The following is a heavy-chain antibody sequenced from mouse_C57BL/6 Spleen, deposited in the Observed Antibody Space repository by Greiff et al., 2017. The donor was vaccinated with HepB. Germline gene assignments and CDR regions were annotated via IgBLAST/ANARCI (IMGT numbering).Heavy chain of an antibody. D-gene: IGHD2-2*01. CDR1: GYNFTDYY. J-gene: IGHJ2*01. Sequence: QVQLQQSGAELVRPGASVKLSCKASGYNFTDYYINWVKQRPGQGLEWIARIYPGSGNTYYNEKFKGKATLTAEKSSSTAYMQLSSLTSEDSAVYFCAEDYGLCYFDYWGQGTTLTVAS. CDR2: IYPGSGNT. CDR3: AEDYGLCYFDY. V-gene: IGHV1-76*01.